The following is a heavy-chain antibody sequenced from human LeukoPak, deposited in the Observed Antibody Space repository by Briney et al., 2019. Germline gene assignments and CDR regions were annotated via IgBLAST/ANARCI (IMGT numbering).Heavy chain of an antibody. D-gene: IGHD2/OR15-2a*01. Sequence: PGGSLRLSCAASGFTFSSYGMHWVRQAPGKGLEWVAVISYDGSNKYYAVSVKGRFTISRDNSKNTLYLQMNSLRAEDTAVYYCAKDVSALSHYYGMDVWGQGTTVTVSS. CDR1: GFTFSSYG. CDR3: AKDVSALSHYYGMDV. J-gene: IGHJ6*02. CDR2: ISYDGSNK. V-gene: IGHV3-30*18.